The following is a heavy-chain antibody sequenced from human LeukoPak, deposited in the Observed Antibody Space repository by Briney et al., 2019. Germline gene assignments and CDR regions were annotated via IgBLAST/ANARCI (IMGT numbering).Heavy chain of an antibody. Sequence: ASVKVSCKAFGYTFTNYGMNWVRQAPGQGLEWMGWINTNTGNPTYAQGFTGRFVFSLDTSVSTAYLQISSLEAEDTAVYYCARLTYYYDSSSWTLDYWGQGTLVTVSS. D-gene: IGHD3-22*01. V-gene: IGHV7-4-1*02. CDR3: ARLTYYYDSSSWTLDY. J-gene: IGHJ4*02. CDR2: INTNTGNP. CDR1: GYTFTNYG.